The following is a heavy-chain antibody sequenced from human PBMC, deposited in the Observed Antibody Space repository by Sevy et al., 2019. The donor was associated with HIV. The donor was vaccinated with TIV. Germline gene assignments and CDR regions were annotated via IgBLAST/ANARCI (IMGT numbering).Heavy chain of an antibody. Sequence: GGSLRLSCKGSGYSFTSHWIGWVRHMPGKGLEWMGIIFPDDSETRYSPSFQGQVTFSADKSINTAYLQWGSLKASDTAMYYCATSSSGYFDSSGYYIYWGQGTLVTVSS. CDR3: ATSSSGYFDSSGYYIY. CDR1: GYSFTSHW. D-gene: IGHD3-22*01. V-gene: IGHV5-51*01. CDR2: IFPDDSET. J-gene: IGHJ4*02.